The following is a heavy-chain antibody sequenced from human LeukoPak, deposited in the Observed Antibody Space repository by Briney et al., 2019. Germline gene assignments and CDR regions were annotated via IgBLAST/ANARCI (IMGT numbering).Heavy chain of an antibody. CDR3: ARDLAFGELRNWFDP. J-gene: IGHJ5*02. CDR2: INPNSGGT. V-gene: IGHV1-2*02. D-gene: IGHD3-10*01. Sequence: PGASVKVSCKASGYTFTGYYMHWVRQAPGQGLEWMGWINPNSGGTNYAQKFQGRVTMTRDTSISTAYMELSRLRSDDTAVYYCARDLAFGELRNWFDPWGQGTLATVSS. CDR1: GYTFTGYY.